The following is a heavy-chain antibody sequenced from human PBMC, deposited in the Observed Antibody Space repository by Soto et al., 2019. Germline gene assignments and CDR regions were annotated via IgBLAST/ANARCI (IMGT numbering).Heavy chain of an antibody. CDR3: ARAFGSSWHYAFDI. J-gene: IGHJ3*02. Sequence: ASVKVSCKASGYTFTNYDINWVRQATGQGLEWMGWMNPNSGNTGYAQKFQGRVTMTRNTSISTAYMELSSLRSEDTAVYYCARAFGSSWHYAFDIWGQGKMVTVSS. D-gene: IGHD6-13*01. V-gene: IGHV1-8*01. CDR2: MNPNSGNT. CDR1: GYTFTNYD.